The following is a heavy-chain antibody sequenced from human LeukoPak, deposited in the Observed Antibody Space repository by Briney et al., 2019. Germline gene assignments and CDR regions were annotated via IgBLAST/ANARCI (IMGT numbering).Heavy chain of an antibody. Sequence: SETLSLTCTVSGGSISSSDYYWGWVRQPPGQGLEWIASISYSGRIFYNPSLKSRVTISVDTSKSQFSLKLSSVAAADTAVYYCARRRSDYNWFDPWGQGTLVTVSS. CDR3: ARRRSDYNWFDP. J-gene: IGHJ5*02. V-gene: IGHV4-39*01. CDR2: ISYSGRI. CDR1: GGSISSSDYY. D-gene: IGHD3-10*01.